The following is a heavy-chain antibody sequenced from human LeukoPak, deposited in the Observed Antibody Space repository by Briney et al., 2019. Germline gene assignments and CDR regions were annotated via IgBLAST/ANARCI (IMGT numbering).Heavy chain of an antibody. Sequence: GGSLRLSCAASGFTFSTYAMSWVRQAPGKGLEWVSTISGSGGSTYYADSVKGRFTISRDNSKNTLYLQMNSLRAEDTALYYCAKDVHSSSWYVASDMWGQGTMVTASS. CDR3: AKDVHSSSWYVASDM. V-gene: IGHV3-23*01. CDR2: ISGSGGST. D-gene: IGHD6-13*01. CDR1: GFTFSTYA. J-gene: IGHJ3*02.